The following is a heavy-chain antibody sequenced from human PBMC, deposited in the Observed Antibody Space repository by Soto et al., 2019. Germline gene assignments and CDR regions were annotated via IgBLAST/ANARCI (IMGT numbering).Heavy chain of an antibody. V-gene: IGHV3-7*01. CDR3: VTDAQNSEWLTLGY. Sequence: PGGSLRLSCVASGFTFSNYWMHWVRQAPGKGLVWVANTNRDGSQAYYVDSVKGRFIISRDNAKNSIYLQMDSLRADDTAVYYCVTDAQNSEWLTLGYWGQGTLVTVSS. CDR1: GFTFSNYW. D-gene: IGHD3-9*01. J-gene: IGHJ4*02. CDR2: TNRDGSQA.